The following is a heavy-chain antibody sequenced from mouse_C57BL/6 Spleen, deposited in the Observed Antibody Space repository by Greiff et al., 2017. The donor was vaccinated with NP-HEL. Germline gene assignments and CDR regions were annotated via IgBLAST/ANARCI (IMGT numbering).Heavy chain of an antibody. V-gene: IGHV1-53*01. CDR1: GYTFTSYW. CDR2: INPSNGGT. CDR3: ARESYLRGSRRGYAMDY. J-gene: IGHJ4*01. Sequence: QVQLQQPGTELVKPGASVKLSCKASGYTFTSYWMHWVKQRPGQGLEWIGNINPSNGGTNYNEKFKSKATLTVDKSSSTAYMQLSSLTSEDSAVYYCARESYLRGSRRGYAMDYWGQGTSVTVSS. D-gene: IGHD1-1*01.